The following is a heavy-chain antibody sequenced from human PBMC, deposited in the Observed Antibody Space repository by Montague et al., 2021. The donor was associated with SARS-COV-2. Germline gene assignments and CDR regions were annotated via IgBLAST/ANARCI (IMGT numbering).Heavy chain of an antibody. D-gene: IGHD3-22*01. V-gene: IGHV4-39*01. Sequence: SETLSLTCTVSGGSISSSSNYWGWIRQPPGKGLEWIGSIYYSGSTYYNSSLKSRVTISVDTSENQFSLKLSSATAADTAVYYCARHGYYETYDAFDIWGQGTMVTVSS. CDR2: IYYSGST. CDR1: GGSISSSSNY. CDR3: ARHGYYETYDAFDI. J-gene: IGHJ3*02.